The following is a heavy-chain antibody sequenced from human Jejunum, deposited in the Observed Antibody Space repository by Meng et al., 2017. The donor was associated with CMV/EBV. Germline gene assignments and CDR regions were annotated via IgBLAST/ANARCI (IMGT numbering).Heavy chain of an antibody. V-gene: IGHV5-51*01. CDR3: ARGAGRITVFGVVMSWFDP. J-gene: IGHJ5*02. D-gene: IGHD3-3*01. CDR2: IYPADSDT. CDR1: YW. Sequence: YWIGWVRQMAGKGPDWMGIIYPADSDTRYSPAFQGQVTISADKSISTAFLQWSSLKASDTAMYYCARGAGRITVFGVVMSWFDPWGQGTLVTVSS.